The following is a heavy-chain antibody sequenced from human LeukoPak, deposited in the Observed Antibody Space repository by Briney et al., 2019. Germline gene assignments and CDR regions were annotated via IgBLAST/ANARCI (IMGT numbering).Heavy chain of an antibody. V-gene: IGHV1-18*01. J-gene: IGHJ5*02. Sequence: GASVKVSCKASGYTFTGYGISWVRQAPGQGLEWMGWISPDNGDTNYAQKFQGRVTMTTDTSTRTAYMELRSLRSDDTAVYYCARDRGIAAADTFDPWGQGTLVIVSS. CDR2: ISPDNGDT. CDR3: ARDRGIAAADTFDP. D-gene: IGHD6-13*01. CDR1: GYTFTGYG.